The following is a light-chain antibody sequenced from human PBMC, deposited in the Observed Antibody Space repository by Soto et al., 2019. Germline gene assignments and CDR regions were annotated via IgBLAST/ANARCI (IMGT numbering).Light chain of an antibody. Sequence: DIVMTQSPLSLPVTPGEPASISCRSSQSLLNRNGQNCLDWYLQKPGQSPQLLINMGFIRASGVPDRFSGSASGTYFTLTISRVEAEDVGIYYCMQALESPPTFGGGTKVEIK. CDR3: MQALESPPT. CDR1: QSLLNRNGQNC. J-gene: IGKJ4*01. V-gene: IGKV2-28*01. CDR2: MGF.